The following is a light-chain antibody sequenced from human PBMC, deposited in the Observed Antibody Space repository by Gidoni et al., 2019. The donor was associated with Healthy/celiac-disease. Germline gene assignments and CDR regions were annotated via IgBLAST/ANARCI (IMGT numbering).Light chain of an antibody. CDR1: QDIRND. J-gene: IGKJ4*01. V-gene: IGKV1-33*01. CDR2: DAT. Sequence: IQITQSPSSLSASVGDKVTITCQASQDIRNDFNWYQQKPGKAPKLLIYDATNLETGVPSRFSGSGYGTDFTFTINSMEPEDTAKYYCQQYDNLPLTFGGGTKVEIK. CDR3: QQYDNLPLT.